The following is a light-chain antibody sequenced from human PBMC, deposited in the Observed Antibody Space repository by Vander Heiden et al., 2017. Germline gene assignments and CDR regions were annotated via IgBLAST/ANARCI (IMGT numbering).Light chain of an antibody. CDR3: SSYTSSSTLYV. Sequence: QSALTQPASVSGSPGQSITISCPGTSSDVGGYNYVSWYQQHPGKAPKLMIYDVSNRPSGVSNRFSGSKSGITASLTISGLQAEDEADYYCSSYTSSSTLYVFGTGTKVTVL. CDR2: DVS. CDR1: SSDVGGYNY. J-gene: IGLJ1*01. V-gene: IGLV2-14*01.